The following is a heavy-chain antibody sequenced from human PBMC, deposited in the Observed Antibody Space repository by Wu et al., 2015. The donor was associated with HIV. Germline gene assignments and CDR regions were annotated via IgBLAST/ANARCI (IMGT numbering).Heavy chain of an antibody. J-gene: IGHJ4*02. CDR1: GYTFTNYG. CDR3: ATDGDYISGSVY. CDR2: ISPYNGRT. D-gene: IGHD6-19*01. Sequence: QVQLVQSGAEVKKPGASVKVSCKASGYTFTNYGITWVRQAPGQGLEWMGWISPYNGRTDYAQNFQARVSMTTDTSTSTANMEVSSLRSDDTAVYYCATDGDYISGSVYWGQGTLVTVSS. V-gene: IGHV1-18*01.